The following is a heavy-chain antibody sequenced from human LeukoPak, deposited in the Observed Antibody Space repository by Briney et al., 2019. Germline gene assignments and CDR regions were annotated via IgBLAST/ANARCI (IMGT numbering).Heavy chain of an antibody. Sequence: GGSLRLSCAASGFTFSSYAMHWVRQAPGKGLEWVAVISYDGSNKYYADSEKGRFTISRDNSKNTLYLQMNSLRAEDTAVYYCARVGYSSSLGAFDIWGQGTMVTVSS. V-gene: IGHV3-30-3*01. J-gene: IGHJ3*02. D-gene: IGHD6-13*01. CDR3: ARVGYSSSLGAFDI. CDR2: ISYDGSNK. CDR1: GFTFSSYA.